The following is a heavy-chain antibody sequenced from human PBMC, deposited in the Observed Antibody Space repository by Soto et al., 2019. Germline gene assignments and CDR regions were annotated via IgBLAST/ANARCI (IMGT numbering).Heavy chain of an antibody. CDR1: GYTFTTYG. D-gene: IGHD6-13*01. CDR2: ISAYNGST. CDR3: ARDAPRGSSWHGWGY. J-gene: IGHJ4*02. Sequence: QVQLVQSGAEVKKPGASVKVSCSASGYTFTTYGISWLRQAPGQGLEWMGWISAYNGSTKYAPKLHDRVTMTIDTSTSTGYMGLRGMTSDDTAVYYWARDAPRGSSWHGWGYWGQGTLVTVSS. V-gene: IGHV1-18*01.